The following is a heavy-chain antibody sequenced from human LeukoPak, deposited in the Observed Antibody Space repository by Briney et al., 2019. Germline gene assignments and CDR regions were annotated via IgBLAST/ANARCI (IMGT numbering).Heavy chain of an antibody. CDR1: GFIFSSYW. Sequence: GGSLRLSCAASGFIFSSYWMSWVRQAPGKGLEWVANIKLDGSEKYYVDSVKGRFTISRDNSKNTLYLQMNSLRAEDTAVYYCARNYDYGGSPADYWGQGTLVTVSS. D-gene: IGHD4-23*01. V-gene: IGHV3-7*03. CDR3: ARNYDYGGSPADY. CDR2: IKLDGSEK. J-gene: IGHJ4*02.